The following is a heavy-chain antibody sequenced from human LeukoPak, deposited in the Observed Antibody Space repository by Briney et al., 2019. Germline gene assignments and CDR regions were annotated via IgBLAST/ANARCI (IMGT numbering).Heavy chain of an antibody. CDR3: AKDYDFWSGYHDY. J-gene: IGHJ4*02. D-gene: IGHD3-3*01. V-gene: IGHV3-48*03. Sequence: GGSLRLSCAASGFTFSSFEMNWVRQAPGKGLEWISYISSSGNTMYYTASVKGRFTISRDNAKNSVFLQMNGLRAEDTAVYYCAKDYDFWSGYHDYWGQGTLVTVSS. CDR1: GFTFSSFE. CDR2: ISSSGNTM.